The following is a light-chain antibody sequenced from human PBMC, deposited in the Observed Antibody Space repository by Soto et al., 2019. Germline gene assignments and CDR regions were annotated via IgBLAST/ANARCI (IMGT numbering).Light chain of an antibody. CDR3: SSYTSSDTVI. J-gene: IGLJ2*01. CDR2: EIS. Sequence: QSALTQPASVSGSPGQSITISCSGTSSDVGAYDHVSWYQQYPGKAPKFIIFEISNRPSGISSRFSGSRSGNTASLTISRLQAEDEAYYYCSSYTSSDTVIFGGGTKLTVL. CDR1: SSDVGAYDH. V-gene: IGLV2-14*01.